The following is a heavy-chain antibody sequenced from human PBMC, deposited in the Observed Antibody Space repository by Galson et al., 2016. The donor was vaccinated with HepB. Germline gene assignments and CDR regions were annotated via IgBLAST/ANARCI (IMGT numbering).Heavy chain of an antibody. CDR2: IDGSNDHI. Sequence: SLRLSCAASGFNFRTYSVNWVRQAPGKGLEWVSSIDGSNDHIRYEDSEKGRFTMSRDDAKNLLYLQMNSLRAEDTAVYYCGRGDAFDIWGQGTVVTVSA. CDR1: GFNFRTYS. D-gene: IGHD3-16*01. J-gene: IGHJ3*02. V-gene: IGHV3-21*01. CDR3: GRGDAFDI.